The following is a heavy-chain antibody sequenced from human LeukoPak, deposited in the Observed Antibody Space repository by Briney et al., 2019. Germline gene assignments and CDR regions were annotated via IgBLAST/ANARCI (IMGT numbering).Heavy chain of an antibody. CDR3: AVRVTKGSWSAFDI. CDR1: GFTFGDYG. V-gene: IGHV3-66*01. Sequence: GGSLRLSCTASGFTFGDYGMSWVRQAPGKGLEWVSVIHTGGATYYIDSVKGRFTISRDDPKNTFYLHMNSLRSEDAAVYYCAVRVTKGSWSAFDIWGQGTRVTVSS. J-gene: IGHJ3*02. CDR2: IHTGGAT. D-gene: IGHD4-17*01.